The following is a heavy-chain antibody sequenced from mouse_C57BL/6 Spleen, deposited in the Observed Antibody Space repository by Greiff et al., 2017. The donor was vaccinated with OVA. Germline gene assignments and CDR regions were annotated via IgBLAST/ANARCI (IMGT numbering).Heavy chain of an antibody. V-gene: IGHV1-55*01. J-gene: IGHJ3*01. Sequence: QVQLQQPGAELVKPGASVKMSCKASGYTFTSYWITWVKQRPGQGLEWIGDIYPGSGSTNYNEKFKSKATLTVDTSSSTAYMQLSSLTSEDSAVYYCARGGAYYDYGGGFAYWGQGTLVTVSA. CDR3: ARGGAYYDYGGGFAY. CDR1: GYTFTSYW. D-gene: IGHD2-4*01. CDR2: IYPGSGST.